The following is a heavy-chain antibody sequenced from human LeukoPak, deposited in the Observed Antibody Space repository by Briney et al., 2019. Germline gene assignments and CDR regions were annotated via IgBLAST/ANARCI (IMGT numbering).Heavy chain of an antibody. CDR3: ARVPAGVIGMKDAFDI. CDR1: GFTFSSYS. J-gene: IGHJ3*02. D-gene: IGHD3-16*02. CDR2: ISSSSSYI. Sequence: GGSLRLSCAASGFTFSSYSMNWVRQAPGKGLEWVSSISSSSSYIYYADSVKGRFTISRDNAKNSLYLQMNSLRAEDTAVYYCARVPAGVIGMKDAFDIWGQGTMATVSS. V-gene: IGHV3-21*01.